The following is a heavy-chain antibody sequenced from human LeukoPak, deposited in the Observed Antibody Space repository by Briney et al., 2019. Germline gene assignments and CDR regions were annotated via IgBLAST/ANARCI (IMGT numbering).Heavy chain of an antibody. CDR2: INPNSGGT. D-gene: IGHD1-26*01. Sequence: ASVKVSCKASGYTFTDYYMHWVRQAPGQGLEWMGWINPNSGGTNYTQKFQGRVTMTRDTSISTAYMELSSLRSDDTAMYYCARSYSGFGYALHDYWGQGTLVTVSS. CDR1: GYTFTDYY. V-gene: IGHV1-2*02. CDR3: ARSYSGFGYALHDY. J-gene: IGHJ4*02.